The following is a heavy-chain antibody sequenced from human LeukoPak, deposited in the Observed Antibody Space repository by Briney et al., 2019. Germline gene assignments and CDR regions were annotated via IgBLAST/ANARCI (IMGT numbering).Heavy chain of an antibody. Sequence: GSLRLSCAASGFTVSSNYMSWVRQPPGKGLEWIGSIYYSGSTYYNPSLKSRVTISVDTSKNQFSLKLSSVTAADTAVYYCARHYDPQPFDVFDIWGQGTMVTVSS. D-gene: IGHD3-3*01. CDR1: GFTVSSNY. CDR3: ARHYDPQPFDVFDI. V-gene: IGHV4-39*01. J-gene: IGHJ3*02. CDR2: IYYSGST.